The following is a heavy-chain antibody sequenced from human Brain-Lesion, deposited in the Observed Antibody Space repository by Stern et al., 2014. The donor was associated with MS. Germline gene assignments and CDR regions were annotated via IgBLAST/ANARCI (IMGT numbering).Heavy chain of an antibody. CDR3: ARGGAVTSSEYYFDY. D-gene: IGHD4-17*01. CDR1: GFTFIYHA. V-gene: IGHV3-30*01. CDR2: ISYDGSDN. J-gene: IGHJ4*02. Sequence: VQLVESGGGVVQPGRSLRLSCAASGFTFIYHAMHWVRQAPGKGLEWVAVISYDGSDNYYAGSVKGRFTLSRDNSKNTLYLQMNSLRAEDTAVYYCARGGAVTSSEYYFDYWGQGTLVTVSS.